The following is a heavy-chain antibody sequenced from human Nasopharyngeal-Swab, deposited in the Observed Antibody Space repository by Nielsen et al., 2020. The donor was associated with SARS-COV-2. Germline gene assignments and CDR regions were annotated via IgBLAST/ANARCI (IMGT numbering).Heavy chain of an antibody. D-gene: IGHD6-19*01. CDR2: INTNTGNP. V-gene: IGHV7-4-1*02. CDR3: ARGGAIAVAGTWGYNWFDP. CDR1: GYTFTSYA. Sequence: ASVKVSCKASGYTFTSYAMNWVRQAPGQGLEWMGWINTNTGNPTYAQGFTGRFVFSLDTSVSTAYLQISSLKAEDTAVYYCARGGAIAVAGTWGYNWFDPWGQGTLVTVSS. J-gene: IGHJ5*02.